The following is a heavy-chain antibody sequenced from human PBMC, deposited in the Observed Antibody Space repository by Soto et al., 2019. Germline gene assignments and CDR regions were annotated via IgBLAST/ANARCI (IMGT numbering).Heavy chain of an antibody. V-gene: IGHV1-69*13. J-gene: IGHJ5*02. Sequence: GASVKVSCKASGGTFSSYAISWVRQAPGQGLEWMGGIIPIFGTANYAQKFQGRVTITADESTSTAYMELSSLRSEDTAVYYCARDSYSGSGSYSPRLNWLDPWGQGTLVTVSS. D-gene: IGHD3-10*01. CDR1: GGTFSSYA. CDR2: IIPIFGTA. CDR3: ARDSYSGSGSYSPRLNWLDP.